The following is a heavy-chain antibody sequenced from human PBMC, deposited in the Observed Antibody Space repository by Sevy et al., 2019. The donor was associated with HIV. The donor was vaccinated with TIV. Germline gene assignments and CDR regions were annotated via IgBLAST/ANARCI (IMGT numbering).Heavy chain of an antibody. CDR2: TSYNEGGE. Sequence: GGSLRLSCVASGFTFSNYGTHWVRQAPGKGLEWVAITSYNEGGENYADSVKGRFTISRDNSKNMVYLQMYRLTTEDTGVYYCAKDTGSSGYDHYGLDVWGQRTTVTVSS. J-gene: IGHJ6*02. CDR3: AKDTGSSGYDHYGLDV. CDR1: GFTFSNYG. D-gene: IGHD6-19*01. V-gene: IGHV3-30*18.